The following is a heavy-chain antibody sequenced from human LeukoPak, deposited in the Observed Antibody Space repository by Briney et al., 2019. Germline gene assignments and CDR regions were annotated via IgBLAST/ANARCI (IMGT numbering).Heavy chain of an antibody. J-gene: IGHJ4*02. D-gene: IGHD4-17*01. V-gene: IGHV4-38-2*02. CDR2: IYHSGST. Sequence: SETLSLTCAVSGYSISSGYYWGWIRQPPGKGLEWIGSIYHSGSTYYKPSLKSRVTISVDTSKNQFSLKLSSVTAADTAVYYCAREHLLTVTREIDYWGQGTLVTVSS. CDR1: GYSISSGYY. CDR3: AREHLLTVTREIDY.